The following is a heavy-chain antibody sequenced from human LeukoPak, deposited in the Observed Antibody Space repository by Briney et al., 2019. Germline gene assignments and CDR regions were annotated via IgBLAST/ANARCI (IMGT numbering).Heavy chain of an antibody. CDR2: INHSGST. CDR1: GGSFSGYY. Sequence: PSETLSLTCAVHGGSFSGYYWTWIRHPPGKGLEWIGEINHSGSTNYNPSLKSRITISVDTSKNQFSLILSSVTAADTAVYYCARGGYWTFDYWGQGTLVTVSS. CDR3: ARGGYWTFDY. D-gene: IGHD2-8*02. V-gene: IGHV4-34*01. J-gene: IGHJ4*02.